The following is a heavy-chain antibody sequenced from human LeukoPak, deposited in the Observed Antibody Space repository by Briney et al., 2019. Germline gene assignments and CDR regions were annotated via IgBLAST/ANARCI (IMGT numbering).Heavy chain of an antibody. J-gene: IGHJ5*02. Sequence: PGGSLRLSCAASGFTFSDYWMNWVRQAPGKGLEWVANIKYDGSEKYYVDSVEGRFTISRDNAKKSLYLHMDSLRADDTAVYYCAGYYGAGSWTEFDPWGQGTLVSVSS. CDR3: AGYYGAGSWTEFDP. CDR1: GFTFSDYW. D-gene: IGHD2-15*01. V-gene: IGHV3-7*03. CDR2: IKYDGSEK.